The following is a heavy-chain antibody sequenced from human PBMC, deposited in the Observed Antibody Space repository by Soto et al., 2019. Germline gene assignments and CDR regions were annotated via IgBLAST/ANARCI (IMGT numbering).Heavy chain of an antibody. Sequence: ASVKVSCNVSGYTLTELSMHWVRQAPGKGLEWMGGFDPEDGETIYAQKFQGRVTMTEDTSTDAAYMELSSLRSEDTAVYYCATFITVTPYYFDYWGQGTLVTVSS. CDR1: GYTLTELS. CDR2: FDPEDGET. D-gene: IGHD1-7*01. CDR3: ATFITVTPYYFDY. J-gene: IGHJ4*02. V-gene: IGHV1-24*01.